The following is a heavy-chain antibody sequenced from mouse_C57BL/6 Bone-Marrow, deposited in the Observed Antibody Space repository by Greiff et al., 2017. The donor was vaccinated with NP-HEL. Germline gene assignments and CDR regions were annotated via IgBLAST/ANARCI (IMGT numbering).Heavy chain of an antibody. Sequence: VQLQQSGAELVKPGASVKLSCKASGYTFTSYWMHWVKQRPGRGLEWIGRIDPNSGGTKYNEKFKSKAKLTVDKSSSRAYMQLSSLTSEDSAVYYCARSYYYGSSYDYYAMDYWGQGTSVTVSS. V-gene: IGHV1-72*01. CDR1: GYTFTSYW. D-gene: IGHD1-1*01. J-gene: IGHJ4*01. CDR2: IDPNSGGT. CDR3: ARSYYYGSSYDYYAMDY.